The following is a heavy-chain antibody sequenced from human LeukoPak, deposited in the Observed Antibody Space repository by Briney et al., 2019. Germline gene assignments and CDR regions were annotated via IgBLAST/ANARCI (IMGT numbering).Heavy chain of an antibody. J-gene: IGHJ3*02. Sequence: GGSLRLSCAASGFTFSSYAMSWVRQAPGKGLEWVSGISGSTGTTYYADSVKGRFTISRDNSKNTLYLQMNSLRTEDTAVYYLGRPPSTTGIHDGFDIWGQGKMVTV. V-gene: IGHV3-23*01. CDR2: ISGSTGTT. CDR3: GRPPSTTGIHDGFDI. CDR1: GFTFSSYA. D-gene: IGHD3-10*01.